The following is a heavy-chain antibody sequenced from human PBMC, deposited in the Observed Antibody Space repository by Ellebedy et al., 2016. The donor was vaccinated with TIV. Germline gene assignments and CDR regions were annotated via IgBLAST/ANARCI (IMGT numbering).Heavy chain of an antibody. D-gene: IGHD3-10*01. V-gene: IGHV1-8*01. CDR3: TVGLFDP. CDR2: MQPGSGNT. CDR1: GYTFTSYD. Sequence: AASVKVSCKPSGYTFTSYDINWVRQAPGQGLEYLGWMQPGSGNTGYAQKFEGRVTMTRDTSTGTAYMELNSLRSEDTAVYYCTVGLFDPWGQGTLVTVSS. J-gene: IGHJ5*02.